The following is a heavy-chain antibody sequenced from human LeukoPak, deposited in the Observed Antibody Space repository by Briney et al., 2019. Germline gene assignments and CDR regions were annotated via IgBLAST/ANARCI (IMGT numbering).Heavy chain of an antibody. V-gene: IGHV3-23*01. CDR3: AKDHSSLGGLDY. J-gene: IGHJ4*02. Sequence: GASLRLSCAASGFSFSSFAMTWVRQAPGKGLEWVSVIRGGGGSTTYADSVKGRFTISRDDSKNTLYLQMNSLRADDTAVYYCAKDHSSLGGLDYWGQGTLVTVSS. D-gene: IGHD6-19*01. CDR2: IRGGGGST. CDR1: GFSFSSFA.